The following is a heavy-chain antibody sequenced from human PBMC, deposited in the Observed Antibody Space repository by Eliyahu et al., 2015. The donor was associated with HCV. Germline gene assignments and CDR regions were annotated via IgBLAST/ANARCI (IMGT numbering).Heavy chain of an antibody. CDR3: AREKGFSSWGFYYGLDV. CDR2: IYASGTT. V-gene: IGHV4-4*07. D-gene: IGHD3-16*01. J-gene: IGHJ6*02. CDR1: GGSINNYY. Sequence: QVQLQESGPGLVKPSETLSLTCIVSGGSINNYYWNWXRXPAGEGLEWIGRIYASGTTNYNPSLKSRVTMSVHTSKNQVSLNLTSVTAADTAVYYCAREKGFSSWGFYYGLDVWGQGTTVTVSS.